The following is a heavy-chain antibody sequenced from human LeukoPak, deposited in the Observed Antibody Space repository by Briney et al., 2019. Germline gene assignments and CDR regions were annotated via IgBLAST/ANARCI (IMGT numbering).Heavy chain of an antibody. CDR1: GGSLSSYY. J-gene: IGHJ3*02. D-gene: IGHD4-23*01. CDR2: IYYSGST. V-gene: IGHV4-59*01. Sequence: SETLSLTCTVSGGSLSSYYWSWIRQPPGKGLEWIGYIYYSGSTNYNPSLKSRVTISVDTSKNQFSLKLSSVTAADTAVYYCARGATPTVVTPLGHAFDIWGQGTMVTVSS. CDR3: ARGATPTVVTPLGHAFDI.